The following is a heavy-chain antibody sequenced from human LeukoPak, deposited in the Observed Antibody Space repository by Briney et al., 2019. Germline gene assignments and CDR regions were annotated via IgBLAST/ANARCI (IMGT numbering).Heavy chain of an antibody. J-gene: IGHJ4*02. D-gene: IGHD1-1*01. CDR1: GFNLDGYA. CDR3: ARGPARSSPNWYYDY. Sequence: GGSLRLSCAASGFNLDGYAMSWVRQAPGKGLEWGSGINWNGGYIYYADSVKGRFTISRDDARNSLYLQMNSLRAEDTAFYHCARGPARSSPNWYYDYWGQGTLVTVSS. CDR2: INWNGGYI. V-gene: IGHV3-20*01.